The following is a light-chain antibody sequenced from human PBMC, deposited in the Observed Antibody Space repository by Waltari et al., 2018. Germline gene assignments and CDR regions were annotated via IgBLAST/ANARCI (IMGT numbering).Light chain of an antibody. CDR2: ATS. J-gene: IGKJ5*01. V-gene: IGKV3-15*01. Sequence: EIILTQSPATLSVSPGERATLSCRASQSVNRNLAWYQQKPGQAPRLLIYATSTRATGTPARVSGSGSGTEVTLTISSLQSEDFAVYYCQQYKDWPPITFGQGTRLEIK. CDR1: QSVNRN. CDR3: QQYKDWPPIT.